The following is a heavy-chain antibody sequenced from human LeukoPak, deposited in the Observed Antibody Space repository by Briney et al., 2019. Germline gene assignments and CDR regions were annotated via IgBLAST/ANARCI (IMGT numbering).Heavy chain of an antibody. D-gene: IGHD4-11*01. Sequence: GGSLRLSCAASGFTFSSYSMNWVRQAPGKGLEWVSSISSSSSYIYYADSVKGRFTISRDNAKNSLYLQMNSLRAEDTAVYYCARDESTVTTYGGAFDIWGQGTMVTVSS. CDR2: ISSSSSYI. CDR1: GFTFSSYS. V-gene: IGHV3-21*01. CDR3: ARDESTVTTYGGAFDI. J-gene: IGHJ3*02.